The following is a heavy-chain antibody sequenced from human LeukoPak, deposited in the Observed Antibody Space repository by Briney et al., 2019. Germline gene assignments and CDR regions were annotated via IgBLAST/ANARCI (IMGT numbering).Heavy chain of an antibody. D-gene: IGHD3-22*01. CDR3: ARSRYYYDSSGPFFDY. J-gene: IGHJ4*02. Sequence: SETLSLTCTVSGGSISSGSYYWNWIRQPAGKGLEWIGRIYTSGSTNYNPSLKSRVTISVDTSKNQFSLKLSSVTAADTAVYYCARSRYYYDSSGPFFDYWGQGTLVTVSS. CDR2: IYTSGST. CDR1: GGSISSGSYY. V-gene: IGHV4-61*02.